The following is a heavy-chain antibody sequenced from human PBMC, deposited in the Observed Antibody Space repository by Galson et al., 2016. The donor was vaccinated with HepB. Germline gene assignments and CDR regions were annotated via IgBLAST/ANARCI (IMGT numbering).Heavy chain of an antibody. Sequence: SLRLSCAASGFSFSGLWMNWVRQTPGKGLEWVAIIKQDGSEQKYVDSVKGRFTISRDNAKNSVYLQMNSLRGDDTAVYYCVGGAGWLPDYWGQGTLVTVSS. V-gene: IGHV3-7*03. CDR1: GFSFSGLW. J-gene: IGHJ4*02. D-gene: IGHD6-19*01. CDR3: VGGAGWLPDY. CDR2: IKQDGSEQ.